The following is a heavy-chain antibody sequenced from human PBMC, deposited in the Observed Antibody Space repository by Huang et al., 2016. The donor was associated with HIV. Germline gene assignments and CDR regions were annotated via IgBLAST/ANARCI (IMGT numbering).Heavy chain of an antibody. D-gene: IGHD5-18*01. J-gene: IGHJ4*02. CDR2: VSNDGSYQ. V-gene: IGHV3-30*18. CDR3: TKGTYGYSYFDY. Sequence: PGKGLERVAVVSNDGSYQYYGDSVTGRFTISRDNSKNTVYLQMNSLRPEDTAVYYCTKGTYGYSYFDYWGQGILVTVSS.